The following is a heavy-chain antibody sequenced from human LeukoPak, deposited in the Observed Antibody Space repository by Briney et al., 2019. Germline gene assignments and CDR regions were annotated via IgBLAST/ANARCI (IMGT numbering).Heavy chain of an antibody. CDR1: GFTVSSNY. V-gene: IGHV3-53*01. D-gene: IGHD3-16*02. CDR2: IYSGGST. Sequence: GGSLRLSCAASGFTVSSNYMSWVRQAPGKGLEWVSVIYSGGSTYYADSVKGRFTISRDNSKNTLYLQMNSLRAEDTAVYYCARVEYDYVWGSYRYYYYYYMDVWGKGTTVTISS. CDR3: ARVEYDYVWGSYRYYYYYYMDV. J-gene: IGHJ6*03.